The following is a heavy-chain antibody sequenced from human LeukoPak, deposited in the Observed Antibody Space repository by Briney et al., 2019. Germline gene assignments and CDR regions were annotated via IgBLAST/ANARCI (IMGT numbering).Heavy chain of an antibody. Sequence: SQTLSLTCTVSGGSISSGSYYWSWIRQPAGKGLEWIGRIYTSGSTNYNPSLKSRVTISVDTSKNQFFLKLSSVTAADTAVYYCARERRPAAIGWDYFYYYGMDVWGQGTTVTVSS. D-gene: IGHD2-2*02. J-gene: IGHJ6*02. V-gene: IGHV4-61*02. CDR3: ARERRPAAIGWDYFYYYGMDV. CDR2: IYTSGST. CDR1: GGSISSGSYY.